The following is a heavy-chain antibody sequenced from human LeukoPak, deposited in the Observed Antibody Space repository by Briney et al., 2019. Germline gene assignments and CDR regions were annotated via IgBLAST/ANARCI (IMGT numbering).Heavy chain of an antibody. J-gene: IGHJ4*02. CDR1: GYSYTSYW. V-gene: IGHV5-10-1*01. CDR2: IDPSDSYT. D-gene: IGHD6-13*01. Sequence: KPGESLKISCKGSGYSYTSYWISWVRQMPGKGLEWIGRIDPSDSYTNYSPSFQGHVTISADKSISTAYLQWSSLKASDTAMHYCARAGGYSSSWTFDYWGQGALVTVSS. CDR3: ARAGGYSSSWTFDY.